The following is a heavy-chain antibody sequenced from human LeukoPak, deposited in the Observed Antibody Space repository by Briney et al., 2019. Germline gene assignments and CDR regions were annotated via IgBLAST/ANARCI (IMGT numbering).Heavy chain of an antibody. CDR1: GGFISSYY. Sequence: SETLSLTCTVSGGFISSYYWSWIRQPPGEGVEWIGYIYYSGSTNYNPSLKSRVTISVDTSKNQFSLKLSSVTAADTAVYYCARGNGDYAYDYWGQGTLVTVSS. CDR2: IYYSGST. J-gene: IGHJ4*02. CDR3: ARGNGDYAYDY. D-gene: IGHD4-17*01. V-gene: IGHV4-59*01.